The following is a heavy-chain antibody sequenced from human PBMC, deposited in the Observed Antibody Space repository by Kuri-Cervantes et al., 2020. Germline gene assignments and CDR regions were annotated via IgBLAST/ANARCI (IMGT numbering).Heavy chain of an antibody. D-gene: IGHD3-10*01. Sequence: SQTLSLTCAVSGYSISSGYYWSWIRQPAGKGLEWIGHIYSTGITHYNPSLKSRVTISVGRSKNQFSLRLTSVTAADTAVYYCARDRQWFGEYDYWGQGTLVTVSS. V-gene: IGHV4-61*09. CDR2: IYSTGIT. J-gene: IGHJ4*02. CDR3: ARDRQWFGEYDY. CDR1: GYSISSGYY.